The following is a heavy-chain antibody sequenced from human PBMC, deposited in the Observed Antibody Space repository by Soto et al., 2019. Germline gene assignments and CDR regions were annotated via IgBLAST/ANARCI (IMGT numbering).Heavy chain of an antibody. D-gene: IGHD2-15*01. J-gene: IGHJ6*02. V-gene: IGHV1-46*01. CDR1: GYTFTSYS. CDR2: INPSSGRT. Sequence: ASVKVSCKASGYTFTSYSMHSVRQAPAQGLEWMGLINPSSGRTSYAQNFQGRVTMTSDTSTSIVYMEMSSLKSEDTAVYYCARDHNFGFILYAMDVWGQGTTVTVSS. CDR3: ARDHNFGFILYAMDV.